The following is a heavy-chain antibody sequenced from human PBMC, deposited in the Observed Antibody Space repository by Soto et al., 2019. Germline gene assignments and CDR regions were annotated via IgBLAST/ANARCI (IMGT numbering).Heavy chain of an antibody. J-gene: IGHJ4*02. V-gene: IGHV4-31*03. CDR1: GGSISSGGYY. CDR3: ARSPEATVTAFDY. CDR2: IYYSGST. D-gene: IGHD4-17*01. Sequence: QVQLQESGPGLVKPSQTLSLTCTVSGGSISSGGYYWSWIRRHPGKGLEWIGYIYYSGSTYYNPSLKRRFTISVDTSKNQFSLKLSSVTAADTAVYYCARSPEATVTAFDYWGQGTLVTVSS.